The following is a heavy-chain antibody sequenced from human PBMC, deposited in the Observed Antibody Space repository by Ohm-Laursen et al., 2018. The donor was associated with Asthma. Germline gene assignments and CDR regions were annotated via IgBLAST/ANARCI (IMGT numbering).Heavy chain of an antibody. D-gene: IGHD4-17*01. J-gene: IGHJ3*02. Sequence: SLRLSCTASGFTFSSNAMHWVRQAPGKGLEWVAVISKDGSNKYYAESVKGRFTISRDNSMNTLYLQMNSLRAEDTAVYYCARAKEPYGDYSGAFDIWGQGTMVTVSS. CDR3: ARAKEPYGDYSGAFDI. CDR2: ISKDGSNK. V-gene: IGHV3-30-3*01. CDR1: GFTFSSNA.